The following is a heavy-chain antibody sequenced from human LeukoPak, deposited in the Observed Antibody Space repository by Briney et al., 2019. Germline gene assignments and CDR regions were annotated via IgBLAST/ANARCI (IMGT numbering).Heavy chain of an antibody. CDR1: GFTFSNAW. J-gene: IGHJ5*02. CDR3: TTERFLEWDNWFDP. CDR2: IKSKTDGGTT. V-gene: IGHV3-15*01. Sequence: EGSLRLSCAASGFTFSNAWMSWVRQAPGKGLEWVGRIKSKTDGGTTDYAAPVKGRFTISRDDSKNTLYLQMNSLKTEDTAVYYCTTERFLEWDNWFDPWGQGTLVTVSS. D-gene: IGHD3-3*01.